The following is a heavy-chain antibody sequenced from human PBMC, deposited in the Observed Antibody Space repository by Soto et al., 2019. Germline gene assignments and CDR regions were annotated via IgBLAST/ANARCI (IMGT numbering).Heavy chain of an antibody. CDR2: ISYDGSNK. CDR1: GFTFSSYA. V-gene: IGHV3-30-3*01. Sequence: GGSLRLSCAASGFTFSSYAMHWVRQAPGKGLEWVAVISYDGSNKYYADSVKGRFTISRDNSKNTLYLQMNSLRAEDTAVYYCARGKHPLIWFGEPLDYWGQGTLVTVSS. J-gene: IGHJ4*02. D-gene: IGHD3-10*01. CDR3: ARGKHPLIWFGEPLDY.